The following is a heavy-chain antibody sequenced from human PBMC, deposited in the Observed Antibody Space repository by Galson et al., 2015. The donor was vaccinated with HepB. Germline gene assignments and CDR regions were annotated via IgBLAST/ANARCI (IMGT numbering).Heavy chain of an antibody. CDR1: GFTFNTYS. D-gene: IGHD4-23*01. V-gene: IGHV3-30*04. J-gene: IGHJ4*02. CDR2: ISFDGRNK. Sequence: SLRLSCAASGFTFNTYSMHWVRQAPGKGLEWVAHISFDGRNKFYSDSVKGRFTISRDNSKNTLYLQMNSLRPEDTAVYYCVKPADYGGNSGYFHSWGQGTQVTVSS. CDR3: VKPADYGGNSGYFHS.